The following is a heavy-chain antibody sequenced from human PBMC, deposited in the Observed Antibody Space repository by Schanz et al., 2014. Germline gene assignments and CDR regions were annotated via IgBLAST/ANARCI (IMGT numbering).Heavy chain of an antibody. CDR2: INPSGGST. J-gene: IGHJ3*02. CDR3: ARGPSTGAFDI. CDR1: GYPFTSYY. V-gene: IGHV1-46*03. Sequence: QVQLVQSGAEVMKPGASVKVSCKASGYPFTSYYMHWVRQAPGQGLEWMGIINPSGGSTSYAQKFRGRVTMTRDTSTSTVYMELSSLRSEDTAVYFCARGPSTGAFDIWGQGTMVTVSS.